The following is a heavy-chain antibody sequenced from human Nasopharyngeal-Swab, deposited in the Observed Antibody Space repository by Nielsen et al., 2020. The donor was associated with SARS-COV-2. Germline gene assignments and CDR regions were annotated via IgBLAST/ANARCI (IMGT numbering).Heavy chain of an antibody. CDR3: GRHGAGTGGNRVYYYYYVNV. CDR1: GYSISSENY. D-gene: IGHD1-1*01. V-gene: IGHV4-38-2*01. Sequence: GSLRLSCAASGYSISSENYWARIRQPSGKGLEGIGSVYQRGSTYYNPSLKSRAPISVDTSNNQFSLKLTSVTAADTAVYYCGRHGAGTGGNRVYYYYYVNVWGKGTTVTVSS. J-gene: IGHJ6*03. CDR2: VYQRGST.